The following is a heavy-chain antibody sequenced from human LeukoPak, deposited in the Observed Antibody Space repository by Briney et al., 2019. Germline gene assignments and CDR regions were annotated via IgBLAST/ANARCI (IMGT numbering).Heavy chain of an antibody. D-gene: IGHD3-9*01. CDR2: ISGSGVTT. V-gene: IGHV3-23*01. J-gene: IGHJ6*03. CDR3: AKNVREADWYYYDKDV. Sequence: GGSLTLPCPASGFPFPRYAMPWVRPAPAKGLTGVSAISGSGVTTYFAESVTGRFTISRDNSKNTLYLPMNSLRAEDTAVYYCAKNVREADWYYYDKDVWGKGTTVTVSS. CDR1: GFPFPRYA.